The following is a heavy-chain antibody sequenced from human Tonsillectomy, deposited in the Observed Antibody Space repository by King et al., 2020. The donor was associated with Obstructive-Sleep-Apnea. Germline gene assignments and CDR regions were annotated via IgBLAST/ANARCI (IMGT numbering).Heavy chain of an antibody. CDR3: ARESRGTQWLVLFDY. CDR1: GYSISSGYY. D-gene: IGHD6-19*01. CDR2: IYHSGST. J-gene: IGHJ4*02. V-gene: IGHV4-38-2*02. Sequence: QLQESGPGLVKPSETLSLTCTVSGYSISSGYYWGWIRQPPGKGLEWIGSIYHSGSTYYNPSLKSRVTISVDTSKNQFSLKLSSVTAADTAVYYCARESRGTQWLVLFDYWGQGTLVTVSS.